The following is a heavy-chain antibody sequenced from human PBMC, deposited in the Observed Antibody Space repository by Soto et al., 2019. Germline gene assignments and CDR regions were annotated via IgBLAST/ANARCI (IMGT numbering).Heavy chain of an antibody. CDR3: ARDSAMDYGDPGYAFDI. CDR1: GFTFSSYS. D-gene: IGHD4-17*01. Sequence: NPGGSLRLSCAASGFTFSSYSMNWVRQAPGKGLEWVSSISSSSSYIYYADSVKGRFTISRDNAKNSLYLQMNSLRAEDTAVYYCARDSAMDYGDPGYAFDIWGQGTMVTVSS. J-gene: IGHJ3*02. CDR2: ISSSSSYI. V-gene: IGHV3-21*01.